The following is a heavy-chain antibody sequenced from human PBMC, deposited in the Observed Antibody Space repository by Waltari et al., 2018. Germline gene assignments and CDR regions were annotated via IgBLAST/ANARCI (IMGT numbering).Heavy chain of an antibody. J-gene: IGHJ4*02. CDR2: IIGSGGST. V-gene: IGHV3-23*04. D-gene: IGHD4-17*01. Sequence: VQLVESGGGVVQPGRSLRLACAASGFTFSSDAMHWVRQAPGKGLEVVSAIIGSGGSTYYADTVKCRFTISRDNSKNTLYLQMNSLRAEDTAVYYCAKDLNLDPHGDYDFDYWGQGTLVTVSS. CDR1: GFTFSSDA. CDR3: AKDLNLDPHGDYDFDY.